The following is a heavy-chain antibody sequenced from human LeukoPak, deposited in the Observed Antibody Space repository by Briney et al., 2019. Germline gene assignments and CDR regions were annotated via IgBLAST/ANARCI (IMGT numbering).Heavy chain of an antibody. D-gene: IGHD1-14*01. J-gene: IGHJ4*02. Sequence: GGSLRLFCAASGFPLSSYAMSWVRQAPGKGLEWVSAISGSGGSTYYAHAVRGRFTIPRDNAKHTLHLQMNSLRAEDAAVYYCPNLGTDDYGGQGTLVTFSP. CDR3: PNLGTDDY. V-gene: IGHV3-23*01. CDR2: ISGSGGST. CDR1: GFPLSSYA.